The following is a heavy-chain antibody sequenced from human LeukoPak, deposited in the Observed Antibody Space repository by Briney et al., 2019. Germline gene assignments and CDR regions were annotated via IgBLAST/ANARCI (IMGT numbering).Heavy chain of an antibody. J-gene: IGHJ5*02. V-gene: IGHV3-21*01. CDR2: ISSSSSYI. Sequence: PGGSLRLSCAASGFTFSSYSMNWVRQAPGKGLEWVSSISSSSSYIYYADSVKGRFTISRDNAKNSLYLQMNSLRAEDTAVYYCARYGSGSYRFDPWGQGTLVTVSS. CDR1: GFTFSSYS. CDR3: ARYGSGSYRFDP. D-gene: IGHD3-10*01.